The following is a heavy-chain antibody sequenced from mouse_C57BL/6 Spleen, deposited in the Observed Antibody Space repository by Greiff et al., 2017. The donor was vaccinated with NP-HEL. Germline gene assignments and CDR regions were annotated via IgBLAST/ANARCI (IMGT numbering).Heavy chain of an antibody. J-gene: IGHJ4*01. V-gene: IGHV1-64*01. Sequence: QVQLQQPGAELVKPGASVKLSCKASGYTFTSYWMHWVKQRPGQGLEWIGMIHPNSGSTNYNEKFKSKATLTVDKSSSTAYMQLSSLTSEDSAVYYCARESAITTVGRYAMDYWGQGTSVTVSS. D-gene: IGHD1-1*01. CDR1: GYTFTSYW. CDR2: IHPNSGST. CDR3: ARESAITTVGRYAMDY.